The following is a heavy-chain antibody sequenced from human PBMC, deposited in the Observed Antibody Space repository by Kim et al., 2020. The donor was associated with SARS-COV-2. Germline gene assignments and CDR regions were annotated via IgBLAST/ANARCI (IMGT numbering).Heavy chain of an antibody. V-gene: IGHV4-34*01. Sequence: SETLSLTCAVYGGSFSGYYWSWIRQPPGKGLEWIGEINHSGSTNYNPSLKSRVTISVDTSKNQFSLKLSSVTAADTAVYYCAGLSGYSYGYYYYYGMDVWEQGTTGTVSS. J-gene: IGHJ6*01. CDR1: GGSFSGYY. D-gene: IGHD5-18*01. CDR3: AGLSGYSYGYYYYYGMDV. CDR2: INHSGST.